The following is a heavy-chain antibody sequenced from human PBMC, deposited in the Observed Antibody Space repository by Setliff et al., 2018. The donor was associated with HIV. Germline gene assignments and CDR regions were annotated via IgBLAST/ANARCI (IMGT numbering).Heavy chain of an antibody. CDR1: GGSISRSRNY. CDR3: ARLAIPAATTDY. V-gene: IGHV4-39*01. D-gene: IGHD2-2*01. Sequence: ETLSLTCTVSGGSISRSRNYWGWIRQPPGKGLEWIGSIFYSGSTYYNPSLKSRPTISVDTSKNQFSLKLNSVTAADTAVYYCARLAIPAATTDYWGQGTLVTVSS. J-gene: IGHJ4*02. CDR2: IFYSGST.